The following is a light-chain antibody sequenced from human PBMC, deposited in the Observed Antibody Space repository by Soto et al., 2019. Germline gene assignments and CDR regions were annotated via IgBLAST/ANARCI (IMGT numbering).Light chain of an antibody. CDR1: QSVAPN. CDR2: GAS. CDR3: QQYNQWPPWT. V-gene: IGKV3D-15*01. J-gene: IGKJ1*01. Sequence: EIVMTQSPATLSVSPGERATLSCRASQSVAPNLAWYQQKPGQAPRLLIYGASTRATGIPARFSGSGSGTEFTLPISSLQSEDSAFYYCQQYNQWPPWTFGQGTKVDIK.